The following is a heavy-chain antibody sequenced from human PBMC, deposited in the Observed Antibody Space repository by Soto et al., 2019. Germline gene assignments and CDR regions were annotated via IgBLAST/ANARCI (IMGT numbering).Heavy chain of an antibody. V-gene: IGHV3-66*01. CDR1: GFTVSSNY. J-gene: IGHJ3*02. CDR2: IYSGGST. D-gene: IGHD4-17*01. Sequence: PGGSLRLSCAASGFTVSSNYMSWVRQAPGKGLEWVSVIYSGGSTYYADSVKGRFTISRDNSKNTLYLQMNSLRAEDTAVYYCARDLGINDYGDSNHAFDIWGQGTMVTVSS. CDR3: ARDLGINDYGDSNHAFDI.